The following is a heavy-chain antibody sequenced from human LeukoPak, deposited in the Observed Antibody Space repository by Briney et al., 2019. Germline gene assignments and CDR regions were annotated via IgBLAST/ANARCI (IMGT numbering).Heavy chain of an antibody. Sequence: SETLSLTCAVYGGSFSGYYWSWIRQPPGKGLEWIGEINHSGSTNYNPSLKSRVTISVDTSKNQFSLKLSSVTAADTAGYYCARGGDSLWWGYYGMDVWGQGTTVTVSS. CDR1: GGSFSGYY. D-gene: IGHD3-16*01. CDR3: ARGGDSLWWGYYGMDV. J-gene: IGHJ6*02. V-gene: IGHV4-34*01. CDR2: INHSGST.